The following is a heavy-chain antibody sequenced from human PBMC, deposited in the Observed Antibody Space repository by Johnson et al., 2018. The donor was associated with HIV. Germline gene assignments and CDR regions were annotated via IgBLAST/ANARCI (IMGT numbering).Heavy chain of an antibody. CDR2: ITNSAETM. V-gene: IGHV3-11*01. J-gene: IGHJ3*02. CDR1: GFTFSDYY. CDR3: ARGLIIQLWLQAAFDI. Sequence: QVQLVESGGGLVKPGGSLRLSCAASGFTFSDYYMSWIRQAPGKGLEWVSFITNSAETMYYADSVKDRFTISRDNAKNSLHLQMNSLRAEDTAVYYCARGLIIQLWLQAAFDIWGQGTMVTVSS. D-gene: IGHD5-18*01.